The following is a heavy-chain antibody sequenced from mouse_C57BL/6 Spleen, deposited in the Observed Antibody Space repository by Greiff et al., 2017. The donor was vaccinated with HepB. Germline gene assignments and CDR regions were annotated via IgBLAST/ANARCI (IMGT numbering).Heavy chain of an antibody. CDR3: ARPYYDYDGNFDV. D-gene: IGHD2-4*01. Sequence: EVNLVESGGGLVKPGGSLKLSCAASGFTFSDYGMHWVRQAPEKGLEWVAYISSGSSTIYYADTVKGRFTISRDNAKNTLFLQMTSLRSEDTAMYYCARPYYDYDGNFDVWGTGTTVTVSS. J-gene: IGHJ1*03. V-gene: IGHV5-17*01. CDR1: GFTFSDYG. CDR2: ISSGSSTI.